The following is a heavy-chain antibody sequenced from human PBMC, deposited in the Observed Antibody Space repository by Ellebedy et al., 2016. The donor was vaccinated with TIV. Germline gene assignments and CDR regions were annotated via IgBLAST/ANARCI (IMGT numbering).Heavy chain of an antibody. CDR2: INHSGST. Sequence: MPSETLSLTCAVYGGSFSGYYWSWIRQHPGKGLEWIGEINHSGSTNYNPSLKSRVTISVETSKNQFSLKLSSVTAADTAVYYCARVNYYDSSGYYYFSSWFDPWGQGTLVTVSS. V-gene: IGHV4-34*01. CDR3: ARVNYYDSSGYYYFSSWFDP. J-gene: IGHJ5*02. D-gene: IGHD3-22*01. CDR1: GGSFSGYY.